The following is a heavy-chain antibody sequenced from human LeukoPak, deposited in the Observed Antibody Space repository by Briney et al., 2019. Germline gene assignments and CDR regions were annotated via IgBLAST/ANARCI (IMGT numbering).Heavy chain of an antibody. V-gene: IGHV3-30-3*01. CDR2: ISYDGSNK. D-gene: IGHD6-19*01. J-gene: IGHJ4*02. CDR1: GFTFSSYA. Sequence: GGSLRLSCAASGFTFSSYAMHWVRQAPGKGLEWVAVISYDGSNKYYADSVKGRFTISRDNSKNTLYLQMNSLRAEDTAVYYCARVWYSSGWTDYWGQGTLVTVSS. CDR3: ARVWYSSGWTDY.